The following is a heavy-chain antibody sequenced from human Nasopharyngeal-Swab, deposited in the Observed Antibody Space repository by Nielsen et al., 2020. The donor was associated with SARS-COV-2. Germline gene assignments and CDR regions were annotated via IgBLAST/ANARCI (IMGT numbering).Heavy chain of an antibody. D-gene: IGHD5-18*01. V-gene: IGHV3-74*01. Sequence: GESLKISCAASGFTFEAYAMHWVRQAPGKGLVWVSRINSDGSSTSYADSVKGRFTISRDNAKNTLYLQMNSLRAEDTAVYYCARVGVDTAMVTANHYYYYYGMDVWGQGTTVTVSS. CDR1: GFTFEAYA. CDR2: INSDGSST. J-gene: IGHJ6*02. CDR3: ARVGVDTAMVTANHYYYYYGMDV.